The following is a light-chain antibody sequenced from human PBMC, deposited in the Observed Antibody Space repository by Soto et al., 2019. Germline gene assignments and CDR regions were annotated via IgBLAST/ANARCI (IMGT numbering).Light chain of an antibody. CDR3: QQYAGSSYT. Sequence: EIVLTQSPGTLSLSPGERATLSCRASQSVSSNYLVWYQQKPGQAPRPLIYGASTRATGIPDRFSGSGSGTDFTLTISRLEPKDFAVYYCQQYAGSSYTFGQGTKLEIK. J-gene: IGKJ2*01. V-gene: IGKV3-20*01. CDR2: GAS. CDR1: QSVSSNY.